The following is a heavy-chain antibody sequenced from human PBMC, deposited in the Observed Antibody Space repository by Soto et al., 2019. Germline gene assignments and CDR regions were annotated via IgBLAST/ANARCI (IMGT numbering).Heavy chain of an antibody. CDR2: IIPIFGTA. V-gene: IGHV1-69*06. CDR3: ARELFYSSSWYGRFDP. D-gene: IGHD6-13*01. J-gene: IGHJ5*02. CDR1: GGTFSSYA. Sequence: QVQLVQSGAEVKKPGSSVKVSCKASGGTFSSYAISWVRQAPGQGLAWMGGIIPIFGTANYAQKFQGRVTITADKSTSTAYMELSSLRSEDTAVYYCARELFYSSSWYGRFDPWGQGTLVTVSS.